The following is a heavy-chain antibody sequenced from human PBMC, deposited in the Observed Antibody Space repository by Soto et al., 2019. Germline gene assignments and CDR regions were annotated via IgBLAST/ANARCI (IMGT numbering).Heavy chain of an antibody. D-gene: IGHD1-26*01. V-gene: IGHV3-53*01. Sequence: GGSLRLSCAASEFTVSSNYMNWVRQAPGKGLECVSSIYSGGSTYYADSVKGRFTISRDNAKNTLYLQMNNLRAEDTAVYYCAGLVEATNYGMDVWGQGTTVTVSS. CDR1: EFTVSSNY. CDR2: IYSGGST. CDR3: AGLVEATNYGMDV. J-gene: IGHJ6*02.